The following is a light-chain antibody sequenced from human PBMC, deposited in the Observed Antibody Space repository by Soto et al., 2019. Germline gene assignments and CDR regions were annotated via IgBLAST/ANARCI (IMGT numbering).Light chain of an antibody. Sequence: DIQMTQSPSTLSASVGDRVTITCRASQTINSWLAWYQQRPGKAPTLLIYRASSLQSGVPSRFSGSGSGTEFTLTISSLQPDDFATYYCQQYNNYWTFGQGTKVEIK. V-gene: IGKV1-5*03. CDR2: RAS. CDR3: QQYNNYWT. J-gene: IGKJ1*01. CDR1: QTINSW.